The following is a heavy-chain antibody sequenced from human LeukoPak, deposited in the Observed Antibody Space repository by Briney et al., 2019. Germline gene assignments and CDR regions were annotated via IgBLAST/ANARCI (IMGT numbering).Heavy chain of an antibody. V-gene: IGHV3-7*01. D-gene: IGHD5-24*01. Sequence: PGGSLRLSCAASGFTFGSSGMSWVRQAPGKGLEWVANIKQDGSEKYYVDSVKGRFTISRDNAKNSLYLQMNSLRAEDTAVYYCAGGEMATINNAFDIWGQGTMVTVSS. CDR3: AGGEMATINNAFDI. J-gene: IGHJ3*02. CDR2: IKQDGSEK. CDR1: GFTFGSSG.